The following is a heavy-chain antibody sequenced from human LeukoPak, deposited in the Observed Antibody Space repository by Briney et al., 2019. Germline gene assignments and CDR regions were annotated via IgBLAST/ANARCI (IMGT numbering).Heavy chain of an antibody. V-gene: IGHV5-51*01. Sequence: GESLKISCQSSGFGITNYWIGWVRQMPGKGLEWMGIIHPDDSDTRYSPSFQGQVTISADKSISTAYLQWSSLKASDTAMYYCARVGDGYNPFDYWGQGTLVTVSS. J-gene: IGHJ4*02. CDR1: GFGITNYW. CDR2: IHPDDSDT. CDR3: ARVGDGYNPFDY. D-gene: IGHD5-24*01.